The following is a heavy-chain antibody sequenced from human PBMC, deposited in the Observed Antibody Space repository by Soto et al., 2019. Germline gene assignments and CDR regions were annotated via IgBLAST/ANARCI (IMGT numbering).Heavy chain of an antibody. J-gene: IGHJ6*02. D-gene: IGHD3-10*01. V-gene: IGHV3-48*02. CDR2: ISSSSSTI. Sequence: GGSLRLSCAASGFTFSSYSMNWVRQAPGKGLEWVSYISSSSSTIYYADSVKGRFTISRDNAKNSLYLQMNSLRDEDTAVYYCASLDYYGSGRYYNWAVWGQGTTVTVSS. CDR3: ASLDYYGSGRYYNWAV. CDR1: GFTFSSYS.